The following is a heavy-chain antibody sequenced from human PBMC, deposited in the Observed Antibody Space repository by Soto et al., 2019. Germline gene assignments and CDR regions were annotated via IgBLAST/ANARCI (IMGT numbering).Heavy chain of an antibody. V-gene: IGHV4-59*01. CDR1: GASISSYY. Sequence: QVQLQESGPGLVKPSETLSLTCTVSGASISSYYWTWIRQPPGKGLEWIGFMYNRGSTHYNPSLTRRVTISLGTYKNQFSLQRRSVTAADTGVYYCASMGYPYGWGSYPLDYWGKETLVTVSS. D-gene: IGHD3-10*01. CDR3: ASMGYPYGWGSYPLDY. CDR2: MYNRGST. J-gene: IGHJ4*02.